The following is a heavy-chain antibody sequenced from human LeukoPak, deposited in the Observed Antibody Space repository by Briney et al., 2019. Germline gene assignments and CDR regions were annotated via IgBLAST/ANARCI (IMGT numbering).Heavy chain of an antibody. CDR3: ATVRQLVPGYYYYYMDV. D-gene: IGHD6-6*01. CDR1: GYTLTELS. J-gene: IGHJ6*03. V-gene: IGHV1-24*01. CDR2: FDPEDGET. Sequence: ASVKVSCKVSGYTLTELSMHWVRQAPGKGLEWMGGFDPEDGETIHAQKFQGRVTMTEDTSTDTAYMELSSLRSEDTAVYYCATVRQLVPGYYYYYMDVWGKGTTVTVSS.